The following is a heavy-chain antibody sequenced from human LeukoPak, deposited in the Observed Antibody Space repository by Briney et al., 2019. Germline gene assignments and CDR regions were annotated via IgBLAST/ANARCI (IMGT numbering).Heavy chain of an antibody. D-gene: IGHD6-19*01. Sequence: ASVKVSCKASGYTFTSYGISWVRQAPGQGLEWMGWISAYNGNTNYAQKLQGRVTMTTDTSTSTAYMELRSLRSDDTAVYYCARSMYSSGWYGTMDYWGQGTLVTVSS. CDR1: GYTFTSYG. CDR3: ARSMYSSGWYGTMDY. CDR2: ISAYNGNT. J-gene: IGHJ4*02. V-gene: IGHV1-18*01.